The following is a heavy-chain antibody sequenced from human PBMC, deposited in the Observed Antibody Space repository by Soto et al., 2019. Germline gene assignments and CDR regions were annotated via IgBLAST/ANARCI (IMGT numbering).Heavy chain of an antibody. Sequence: PSETLSLTCAVYGGSFSGYYWSWIRQPPGKGLEWIGEINHSGSTNYNPSLKSRVTISVDTSKNQFSLKLSSVTAADTAVYYCARGSPEYCSSTSCYATDYWGQGTLVTVSS. V-gene: IGHV4-34*01. CDR1: GGSFSGYY. CDR2: INHSGST. CDR3: ARGSPEYCSSTSCYATDY. J-gene: IGHJ4*02. D-gene: IGHD2-2*01.